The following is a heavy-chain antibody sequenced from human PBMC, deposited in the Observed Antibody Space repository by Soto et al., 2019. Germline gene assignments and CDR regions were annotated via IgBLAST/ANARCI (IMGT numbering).Heavy chain of an antibody. CDR1: GFTFSSYA. CDR2: ISYDGSNK. Sequence: PGGSLRLSCAASGFTFSSYAMHWVRQAPGKGLEWVAVISYDGSNKYYADSVKGRFTISRDNSKNTLYLQMNSLRAEDTAVYYCARVQAGYYDSSGYDTLAFDIWGQGTMVTVSS. J-gene: IGHJ3*02. V-gene: IGHV3-30-3*01. CDR3: ARVQAGYYDSSGYDTLAFDI. D-gene: IGHD3-22*01.